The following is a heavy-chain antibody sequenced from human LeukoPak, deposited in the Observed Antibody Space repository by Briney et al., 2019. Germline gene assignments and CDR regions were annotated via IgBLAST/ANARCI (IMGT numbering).Heavy chain of an antibody. CDR1: GFTLSSYG. Sequence: GGSLRLSCAASGFTLSSYGMHWVRQAPGKELEWVAVIWYDGSNKYYADSVKGRFTISRDNSKNTLYLQMNSLRAENTAVYYCASDATLRIAVAAYWGQGALVTVSS. CDR2: IWYDGSNK. D-gene: IGHD6-19*01. CDR3: ASDATLRIAVAAY. J-gene: IGHJ4*02. V-gene: IGHV3-33*01.